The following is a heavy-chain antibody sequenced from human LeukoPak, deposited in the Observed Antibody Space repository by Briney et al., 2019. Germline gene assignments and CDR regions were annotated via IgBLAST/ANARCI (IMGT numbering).Heavy chain of an antibody. D-gene: IGHD6-13*01. CDR2: ITGSGDTT. CDR1: GFTFSSYA. Sequence: GGSLRLSCAASGFTFSSYAVTWVRQAPGKGLEWVSGITGSGDTTFYADSVKGRFTIARDNSKNTLYLQMHSLRAEDTAVYYCVKDYSTIAAAANPLFDYWGQGALVTVSS. CDR3: VKDYSTIAAAANPLFDY. V-gene: IGHV3-23*01. J-gene: IGHJ4*02.